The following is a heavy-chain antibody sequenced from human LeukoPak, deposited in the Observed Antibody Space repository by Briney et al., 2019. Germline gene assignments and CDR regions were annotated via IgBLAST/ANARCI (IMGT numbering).Heavy chain of an antibody. Sequence: ASVKVSYKASGYTFTSYGISWVRQAPGQGLEWMGWISAYNGNTNYAQKLQGRVTMTTDTSTSTAYMELRSLRSDDTAVYYCARVRYYYGSGSLDYWGQGTLVTVSS. D-gene: IGHD3-10*01. CDR3: ARVRYYYGSGSLDY. V-gene: IGHV1-18*01. CDR1: GYTFTSYG. CDR2: ISAYNGNT. J-gene: IGHJ4*02.